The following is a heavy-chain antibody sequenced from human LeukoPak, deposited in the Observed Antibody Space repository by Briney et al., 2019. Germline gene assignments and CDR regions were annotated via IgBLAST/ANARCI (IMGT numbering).Heavy chain of an antibody. CDR3: ARGAEKILSFGEYPSDAFDI. Sequence: GGSLRLSCAASGFTFSSYSMNWVSQAPGKGLEWVSYISSSSSTIYYADSVKGRFTISRDSPKNTVYLQMDSLRAKDTAVYYCARGAEKILSFGEYPSDAFDIWGQGTMVSVTS. D-gene: IGHD3-10*01. J-gene: IGHJ3*02. CDR2: ISSSSSTI. CDR1: GFTFSSYS. V-gene: IGHV3-48*01.